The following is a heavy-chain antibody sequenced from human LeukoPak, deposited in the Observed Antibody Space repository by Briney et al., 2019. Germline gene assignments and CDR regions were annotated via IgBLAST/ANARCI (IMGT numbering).Heavy chain of an antibody. D-gene: IGHD1-26*01. J-gene: IGHJ5*02. V-gene: IGHV1-2*02. CDR1: GYTFTGYY. CDR3: ARGGVGATTYVWFDP. Sequence: GASVKVSCKASGYTFTGYYMHWVRQAPGQGLEWMGWINPNSGGTNYAQKFQGRVTMTRDTSTSTVYMELSSLRSEDTAVYYCARGGVGATTYVWFDPWGQGTLVTVSS. CDR2: INPNSGGT.